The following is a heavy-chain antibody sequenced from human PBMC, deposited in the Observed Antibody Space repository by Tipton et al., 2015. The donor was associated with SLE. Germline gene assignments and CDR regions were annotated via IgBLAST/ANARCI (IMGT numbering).Heavy chain of an antibody. D-gene: IGHD5-12*01. V-gene: IGHV1-18*01. Sequence: QLVQSGAEVKKKGATAKVSCRASGYIFSTYGISWVRQAPGQGLEWMGWINPYHDNTDHVELLQGRVTMTTDTSTGTAYMELTSLNSDDTAIYCFPSHPVAGSAYYMDVWGTGTTVTVSS. J-gene: IGHJ6*03. CDR2: INPYHDNT. CDR3: PSHPVAGSAYYMDV. CDR1: GYIFSTYG.